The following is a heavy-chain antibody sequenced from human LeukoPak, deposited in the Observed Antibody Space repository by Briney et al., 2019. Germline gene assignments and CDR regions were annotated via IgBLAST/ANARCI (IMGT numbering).Heavy chain of an antibody. V-gene: IGHV7-4-1*02. CDR1: GYTFSSYT. D-gene: IGHD3-10*01. Sequence: ASVKVSCKASGYTFSSYTMNWVRHGPGQGLERRGWINTNIGNPTNAQGFTGRFVFSLDTSVSTAYLQLSSLKAEDTAVHYCARDMVPVLLWFGGGGFVPGGQGTLVTVST. CDR2: INTNIGNP. CDR3: ARDMVPVLLWFGGGGFVP. J-gene: IGHJ5*02.